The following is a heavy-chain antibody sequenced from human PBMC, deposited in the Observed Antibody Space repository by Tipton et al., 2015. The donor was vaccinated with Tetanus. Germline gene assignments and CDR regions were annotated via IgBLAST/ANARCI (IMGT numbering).Heavy chain of an antibody. J-gene: IGHJ3*01. V-gene: IGHV1-46*04. D-gene: IGHD1-26*01. CDR3: ARDREAFDF. CDR1: GYTFTHYY. Sequence: QLAQSGAEVKKPGASVKVSCKTSGYTFTHYYLHWVRQAPGQGLEWMGMIYPSDGSTSYAQKLQGGVTMTRDTPTSTVYMELSSLRSEDTAVYYCARDREAFDFWGQGTMVTVSS. CDR2: IYPSDGST.